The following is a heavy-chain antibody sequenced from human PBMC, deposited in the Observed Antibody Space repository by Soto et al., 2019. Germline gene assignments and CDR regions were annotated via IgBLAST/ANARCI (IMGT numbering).Heavy chain of an antibody. Sequence: SVKVSCKASGGNLSSYAISWVRQAPGQGLEWMRGIIPIFGTASYAQKFQGRVTITADESTSTAYMELSSLRSEDTAVYYCARAGSAWYGRNAFDIWGQGTMVTVSS. D-gene: IGHD6-19*01. V-gene: IGHV1-69*13. CDR3: ARAGSAWYGRNAFDI. CDR2: IIPIFGTA. CDR1: GGNLSSYA. J-gene: IGHJ3*02.